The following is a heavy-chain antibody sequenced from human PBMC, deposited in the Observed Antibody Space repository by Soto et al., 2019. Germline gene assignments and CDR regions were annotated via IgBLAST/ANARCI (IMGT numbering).Heavy chain of an antibody. Sequence: QITLKESGPTLVKPTQTLTLTCTFSGFSLTTSGVGVGWIRQPPGKALEGLALIYWDDEKRYSPSLKSRLSITKDTSNNQVVLTMTNMDPVDTATYFCAHSPLGQLLLYFDFWGQGTLVTVSS. CDR2: IYWDDEK. CDR1: GFSLTTSGVG. CDR3: AHSPLGQLLLYFDF. V-gene: IGHV2-5*02. D-gene: IGHD1-1*01. J-gene: IGHJ4*02.